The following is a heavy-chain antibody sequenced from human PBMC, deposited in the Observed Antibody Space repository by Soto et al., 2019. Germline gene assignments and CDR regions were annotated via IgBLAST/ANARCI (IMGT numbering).Heavy chain of an antibody. CDR1: GGSFSGYY. J-gene: IGHJ4*02. CDR2: INHSGST. Sequence: PSETLSLTCAVYGGSFSGYYWSWIRQPPGKGLEWIGEINHSGSTNYNPSLKSRVTISVDTSKNQFSLKLSSVTAADTAVYYCARAPGSGSYHYFAYWGQGTLVTVSS. D-gene: IGHD3-10*01. CDR3: ARAPGSGSYHYFAY. V-gene: IGHV4-34*01.